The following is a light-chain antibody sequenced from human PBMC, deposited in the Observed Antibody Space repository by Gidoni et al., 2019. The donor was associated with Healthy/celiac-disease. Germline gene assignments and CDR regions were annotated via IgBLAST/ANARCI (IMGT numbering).Light chain of an antibody. Sequence: SSELTQDPAVSVALGQTVRITCQGDSLRSYYASWYQQKPGQAPVLVIYGKNNRPLGIPDRFSGSSSGNTASLTITGAQAEDEADYYCNSRDSSGNLPFGGGTKLTVL. CDR2: GKN. CDR3: NSRDSSGNLP. V-gene: IGLV3-19*01. CDR1: SLRSYY. J-gene: IGLJ2*01.